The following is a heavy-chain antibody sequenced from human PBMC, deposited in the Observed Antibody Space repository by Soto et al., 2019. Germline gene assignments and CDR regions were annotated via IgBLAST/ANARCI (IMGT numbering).Heavy chain of an antibody. J-gene: IGHJ4*02. Sequence: ASVKVSCKASGYTFTGYYMHWVRQAPGQGLEWMGWINPNSGGTNYAQKFQGRVTMTRDTSISTAYMELSRLRSDDTAVYYCAGVYSSGWHFDYWGQGTLLTVSS. CDR1: GYTFTGYY. D-gene: IGHD6-19*01. CDR2: INPNSGGT. V-gene: IGHV1-2*02. CDR3: AGVYSSGWHFDY.